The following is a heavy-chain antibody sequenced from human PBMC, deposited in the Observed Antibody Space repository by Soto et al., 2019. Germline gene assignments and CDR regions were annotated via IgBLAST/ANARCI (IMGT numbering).Heavy chain of an antibody. J-gene: IGHJ5*02. CDR2: IYSSGSA. Sequence: SETLSLTCTVSGDSVSSGGYYWSWIRQPPGKGLEWIGYIYSSGSANYNPSLKSRVTISRDTSKNQISLKVASVTADDTAVYYCARDFVAVAEGWFDPWGQGTLVTVSS. CDR3: ARDFVAVAEGWFDP. CDR1: GDSVSSGGYY. V-gene: IGHV4-61*08. D-gene: IGHD6-19*01.